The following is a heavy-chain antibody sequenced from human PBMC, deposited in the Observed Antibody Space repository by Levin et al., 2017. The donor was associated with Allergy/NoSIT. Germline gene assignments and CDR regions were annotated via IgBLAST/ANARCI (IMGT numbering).Heavy chain of an antibody. V-gene: IGHV3-23*01. CDR2: ISGSGGST. D-gene: IGHD5-18*01. CDR3: KVTTILYYYYGMDV. CDR1: GFTFSSYA. Sequence: GGSLRLSCAASGFTFSSYAMSWVRQAPGKGLEWVSAISGSGGSTYYADSVKGRFTISRDNSKNTLYLQMNSLRAEDTAVYYCKVTTILYYYYGMDVWGQGTTVTVSS. J-gene: IGHJ6*02.